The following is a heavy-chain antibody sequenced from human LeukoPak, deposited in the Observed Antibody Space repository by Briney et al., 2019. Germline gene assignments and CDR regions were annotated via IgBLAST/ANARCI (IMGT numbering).Heavy chain of an antibody. J-gene: IGHJ4*02. V-gene: IGHV3-48*02. CDR1: GFTFSSYS. CDR3: VRDPDALDY. CDR2: IRSSGDMI. Sequence: GGSLRLSCATSGFTFSSYSMNWVRQAPGKGLEWVSYIRSSGDMIYYADSVKGRFTISRDNAKKSVYLQMNSLRDEDTAVYYCVRDPDALDYWGQGTQVTDSS.